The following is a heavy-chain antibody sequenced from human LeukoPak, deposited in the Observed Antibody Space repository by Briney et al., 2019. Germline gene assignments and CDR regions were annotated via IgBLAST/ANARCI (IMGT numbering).Heavy chain of an antibody. CDR2: TKSKTDGGTT. Sequence: GGSLRLSCAASGFTFSNAWMNWVRQAPGKGLEWVGRTKSKTDGGTTDYAAPVKGRFTISRDDSKNTLYLQMNSLKTEDTAVYYCTTDHLGMALAYYYGMDVWGQGTTVTVSS. J-gene: IGHJ6*02. D-gene: IGHD7-27*01. CDR3: TTDHLGMALAYYYGMDV. CDR1: GFTFSNAW. V-gene: IGHV3-15*07.